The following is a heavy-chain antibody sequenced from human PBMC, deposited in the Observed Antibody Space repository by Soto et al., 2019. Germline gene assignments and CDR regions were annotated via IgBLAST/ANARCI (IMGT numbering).Heavy chain of an antibody. J-gene: IGHJ5*02. Sequence: QVQLVQSGAEVKRPGSSVKVSCQTSGGTFRTYTINWVRQAPGQGLEWMGRIIPILDVANYAQKFQGRVTITADKSTSTAHMELRSLRSEDTAVYYCARSIQEVIGVAGPKDFWFDPWGQGTLVTVSS. D-gene: IGHD6-19*01. CDR1: GGTFRTYT. V-gene: IGHV1-69*02. CDR2: IIPILDVA. CDR3: ARSIQEVIGVAGPKDFWFDP.